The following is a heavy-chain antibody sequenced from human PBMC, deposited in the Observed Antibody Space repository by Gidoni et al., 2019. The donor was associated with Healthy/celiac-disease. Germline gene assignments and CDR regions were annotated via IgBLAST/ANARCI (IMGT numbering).Heavy chain of an antibody. CDR1: GGSISSSSYH. V-gene: IGHV4-39*01. D-gene: IGHD5-12*01. CDR2: IYYSGST. J-gene: IGHJ4*02. Sequence: QLQLQESGPGLVTPSDTLSLTCPVSGGSISSSSYHWGWIRHPPGKGLEWIGSIYYSGSTYYNPSLKSRVTMSVDTSKNQFSLKLSSVTAADTAVYYCAGLGEMATILFDYWGQGTLVTVPS. CDR3: AGLGEMATILFDY.